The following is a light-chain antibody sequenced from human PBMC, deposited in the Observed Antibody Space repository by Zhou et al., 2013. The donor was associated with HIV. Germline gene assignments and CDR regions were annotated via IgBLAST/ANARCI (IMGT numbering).Light chain of an antibody. Sequence: DIQMTQSPSSLSASVGDRVTITCRASQTISTYLNWYQQKPGEVPKLLIYAASTLQSGVPSRFSGSGSGTDFTLTISSLQPEDFATYYCQQLKSYPITFGQGT. CDR3: QQLKSYPIT. CDR1: QTISTY. J-gene: IGKJ5*01. CDR2: AAS. V-gene: IGKV1-39*01.